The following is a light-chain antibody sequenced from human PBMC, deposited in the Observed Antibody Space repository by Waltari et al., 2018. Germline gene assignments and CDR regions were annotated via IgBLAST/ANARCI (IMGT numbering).Light chain of an antibody. V-gene: IGKV1-39*01. CDR1: KNIRSY. Sequence: DLQMTQSPSSLSASVGDRVTISCRASKNIRSYLSWYQQKPGIAPKLVIYAASTLQSGVPSRFSGSGSGTNFTLTITSLQAEDFATYYCQESYGLPYTFGQGTKLEIK. CDR3: QESYGLPYT. J-gene: IGKJ2*01. CDR2: AAS.